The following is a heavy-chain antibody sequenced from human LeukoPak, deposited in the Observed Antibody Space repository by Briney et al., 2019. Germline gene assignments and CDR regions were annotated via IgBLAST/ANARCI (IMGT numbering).Heavy chain of an antibody. J-gene: IGHJ6*02. CDR1: GFTFSSYD. CDR3: ARALHCSGGSCYVGSYCYYGMDV. V-gene: IGHV3-13*01. CDR2: IATAGET. D-gene: IGHD2-15*01. Sequence: QTGGSLRLSCAASGFTFSSYDIPWVRQATGKGREWVSAIATAGETYYPGSVEGPFTISRENGKNSLYLQTNNLRAGHTTVYYCARALHCSGGSCYVGSYCYYGMDVWGQGTMVTVSS.